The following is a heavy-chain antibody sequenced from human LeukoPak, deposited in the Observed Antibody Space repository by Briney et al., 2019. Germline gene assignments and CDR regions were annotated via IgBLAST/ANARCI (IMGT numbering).Heavy chain of an antibody. CDR3: AREGEYYAESGNLIDAADV. CDR2: IAPISGTP. J-gene: IGHJ3*01. D-gene: IGHD3-10*01. Sequence: VASVKLSCKASGGTFTHFVISWLRQAPGQGLEWMGGIAPISGTPVYAQTFQDRVNITADTSTNTAYMEMSSLTSEDTAMNYCAREGEYYAESGNLIDAADVWGQGTMVIVS. CDR1: GGTFTHFV. V-gene: IGHV1-69*06.